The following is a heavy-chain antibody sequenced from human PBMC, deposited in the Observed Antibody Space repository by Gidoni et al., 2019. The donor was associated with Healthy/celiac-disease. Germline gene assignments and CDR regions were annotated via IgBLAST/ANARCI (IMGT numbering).Heavy chain of an antibody. D-gene: IGHD3-9*01. CDR1: GVPFRGDS. Sequence: EVQLVESGGGLVQPGGARRLPCAASGVPFRGDSMNWVRQAPGKGLEWVSYISSSSSTIYYADSVKGRFTISRDNAKNSLYLQMTSLRAEDTAVYYCARGHFDWLHTDTEMGYWGQGTLVTVSS. CDR2: ISSSSSTI. J-gene: IGHJ4*02. V-gene: IGHV3-48*04. CDR3: ARGHFDWLHTDTEMGY.